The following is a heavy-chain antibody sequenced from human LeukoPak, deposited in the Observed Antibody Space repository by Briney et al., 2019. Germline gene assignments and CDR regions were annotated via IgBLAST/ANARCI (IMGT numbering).Heavy chain of an antibody. Sequence: ASVKVSCKASGYTFTSYGFSWVRHAPGQGLEWMGWISAYNGNTDYAQKLQGRVTMTTDTSTSTAYMELRSLRSDDTAVYYCARGRLGSSWEINDYWGQGTLVTVSS. J-gene: IGHJ4*02. CDR1: GYTFTSYG. CDR3: ARGRLGSSWEINDY. V-gene: IGHV1-18*01. CDR2: ISAYNGNT. D-gene: IGHD6-13*01.